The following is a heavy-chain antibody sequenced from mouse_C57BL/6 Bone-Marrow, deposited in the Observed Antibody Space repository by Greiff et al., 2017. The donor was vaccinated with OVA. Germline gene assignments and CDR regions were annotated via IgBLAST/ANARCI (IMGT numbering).Heavy chain of an antibody. CDR3: SFYYGSSYRYFDV. Sequence: VQLQQSGPELVKPGASVKISCTASGYSFTDYNMNWVKRSNGKSLEWIGVINPNYGTTSYNQKFKGKATLTVDQSSSTAYMQLNSLTSEDSAVYYCSFYYGSSYRYFDVWGTGTTVTVSS. D-gene: IGHD1-1*01. CDR1: GYSFTDYN. CDR2: INPNYGTT. J-gene: IGHJ1*03. V-gene: IGHV1-39*01.